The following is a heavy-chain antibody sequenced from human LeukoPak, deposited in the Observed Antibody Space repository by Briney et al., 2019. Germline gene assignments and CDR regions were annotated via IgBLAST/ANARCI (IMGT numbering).Heavy chain of an antibody. CDR1: GFTFDDYA. Sequence: GGSLRLSCAASGFTFDDYAMHWVRQAPGKGLEWVSGISWNSGSIGYADSVKGRFTISRDNAKNSLYLQMNSLRAEDTALYYCASWEKDYFDYWGQGTLVTVSS. D-gene: IGHD1-26*01. V-gene: IGHV3-9*01. J-gene: IGHJ4*02. CDR2: ISWNSGSI. CDR3: ASWEKDYFDY.